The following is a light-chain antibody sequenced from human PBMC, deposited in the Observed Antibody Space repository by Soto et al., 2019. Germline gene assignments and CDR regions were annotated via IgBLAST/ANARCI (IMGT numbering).Light chain of an antibody. CDR1: TGDIGTYNY. J-gene: IGLJ3*02. Sequence: ALTQPASVSGSPGQSITISCTGTTGDIGTYNYVSWYQHHPDKAPRLMIYEVSNRPSGVSNRFSGSKSGNTASLTISGLQAEDEADYYCTSFTNSRTVVFGGGTKLTVL. CDR3: TSFTNSRTVV. CDR2: EVS. V-gene: IGLV2-14*01.